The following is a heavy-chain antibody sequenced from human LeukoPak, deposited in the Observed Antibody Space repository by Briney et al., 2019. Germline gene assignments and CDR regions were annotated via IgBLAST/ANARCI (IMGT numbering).Heavy chain of an antibody. Sequence: GGSLRLSCAASGFTVSSNYMSWVRQAPGKGLEWVSVIYSGGGTYYADSVKGRFTISRDNSKNTLYLQMNSLRAEDTAVYYCARDDSVYRIAAAGTNYWGQGTLVTVSS. V-gene: IGHV3-66*01. D-gene: IGHD6-13*01. J-gene: IGHJ4*02. CDR2: IYSGGGT. CDR3: ARDDSVYRIAAAGTNY. CDR1: GFTVSSNY.